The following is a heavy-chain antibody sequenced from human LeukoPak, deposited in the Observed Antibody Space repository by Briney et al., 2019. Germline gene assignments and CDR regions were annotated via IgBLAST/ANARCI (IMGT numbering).Heavy chain of an antibody. D-gene: IGHD6-6*01. J-gene: IGHJ5*02. CDR3: ATEYSSSYWFDP. V-gene: IGHV1-24*01. CDR1: GYTLTELS. Sequence: GASVKVSCKVSGYTLTELSMHWVRQAPGKGLEWMGGFDPEDGETIYAQKFQGRVTMTEDTATDTAYMELSSLRSEDTAVYYCATEYSSSYWFDPWGQGTLVTVSS. CDR2: FDPEDGET.